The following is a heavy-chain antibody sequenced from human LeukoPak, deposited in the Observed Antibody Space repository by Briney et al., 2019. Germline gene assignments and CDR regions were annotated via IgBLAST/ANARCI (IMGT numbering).Heavy chain of an antibody. J-gene: IGHJ4*02. CDR2: LNPEDVET. CDR3: ATEIVGYGDVHYFDS. V-gene: IGHV1-24*01. Sequence: ASVKVSCKVSGYTLTEISMHWVRQAPGQGLEWMGGLNPEDVETIYARSFQGRLTVTEDTSTDTAYMELSSLGAEDTAMYYCATEIVGYGDVHYFDSWGQGTLVTVSS. CDR1: GYTLTEIS. D-gene: IGHD4-17*01.